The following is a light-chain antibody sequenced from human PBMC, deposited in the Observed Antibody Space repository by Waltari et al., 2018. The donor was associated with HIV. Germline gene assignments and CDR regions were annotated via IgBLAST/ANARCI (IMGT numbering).Light chain of an antibody. V-gene: IGLV1-44*01. CDR1: PSNIGGNS. J-gene: IGLJ2*01. Sequence: SLLTQPPSVSGAPGQRVNISCSGGPSNIGGNSVNWYRQLPGTAPILLIYNNDHRPSSAPVRFSGSKSATSASLVISGLQSDDEADYYCATWDDTMSVVFGGGTRLTVL. CDR2: NND. CDR3: ATWDDTMSVV.